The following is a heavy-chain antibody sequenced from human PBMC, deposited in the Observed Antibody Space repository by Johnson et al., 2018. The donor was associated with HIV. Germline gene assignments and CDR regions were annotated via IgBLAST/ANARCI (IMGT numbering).Heavy chain of an antibody. CDR2: FYSGGNT. D-gene: IGHD1-26*01. CDR3: ARDQGGSDGWWAHDAFDI. V-gene: IGHV3-66*02. CDR1: GFIVSSNY. J-gene: IGHJ3*02. Sequence: VQLVESGGGLVQPGGSLRLSCAASGFIVSSNYMSWVRQAPGKGLEWVSGFYSGGNTYYADSVKGRFTISRDNSKNTLFLQMNSRRAEDTAVYYCARDQGGSDGWWAHDAFDIWGQGTMVTVSS.